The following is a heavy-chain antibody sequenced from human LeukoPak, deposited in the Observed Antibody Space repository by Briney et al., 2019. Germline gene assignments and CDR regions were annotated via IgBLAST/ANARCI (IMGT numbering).Heavy chain of an antibody. D-gene: IGHD6-13*01. CDR1: GGSISSSYW. CDR3: ARHLTKAAAGTPWFDY. V-gene: IGHV4-4*02. CDR2: VYHSGST. J-gene: IGHJ4*02. Sequence: PSGTLSLTCAVSGGSISSSYWWSWVRQPPGKGLEWIGEVYHSGSTNYSPSLKSRVTLSVDKSKNQFSRRLSSVTAADTAVYYCARHLTKAAAGTPWFDYWGQGTLVTVSS.